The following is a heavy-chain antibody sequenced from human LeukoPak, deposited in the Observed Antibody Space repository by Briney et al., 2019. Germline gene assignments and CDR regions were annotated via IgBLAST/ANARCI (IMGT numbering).Heavy chain of an antibody. CDR1: GGSISSYY. V-gene: IGHV4-59*01. CDR2: IYYSGST. Sequence: PSETLSLTCTVSGGSISSYYWSWIRQPPGKGLEWIGYIYYSGSTNYNPSLKSRVTISVDTSKNQFSLKLSSVTAADTAVYYCASSTRSSVDYWGQGTLVTVSS. D-gene: IGHD6-6*01. CDR3: ASSTRSSVDY. J-gene: IGHJ4*02.